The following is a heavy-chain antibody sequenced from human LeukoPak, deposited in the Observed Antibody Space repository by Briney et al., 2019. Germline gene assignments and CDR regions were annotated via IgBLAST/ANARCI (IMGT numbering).Heavy chain of an antibody. V-gene: IGHV4-61*02. J-gene: IGHJ4*02. Sequence: PLETLSLTCTVSGGSISSGSYYWSWIRQPAGKGLEWIGRIYTSGSTNYNPSLKSRVTISVDTSKNQFSLKLSSVTAADTAVYYCARSAKGAQYSSYWGQGTLVTVSS. CDR3: ARSAKGAQYSSY. D-gene: IGHD4-11*01. CDR2: IYTSGST. CDR1: GGSISSGSYY.